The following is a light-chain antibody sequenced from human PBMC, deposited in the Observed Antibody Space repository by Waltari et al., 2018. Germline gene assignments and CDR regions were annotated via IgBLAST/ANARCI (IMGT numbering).Light chain of an antibody. J-gene: IGLJ3*02. V-gene: IGLV2-11*01. CDR2: DVT. CDR1: TNDLGSYNY. Sequence: SALTQPRSVSGSPGQSVTLSCPGTTNDLGSYNYASWYQQHPGKAPKLIILDVTKRPSGVPDRLSGSKSGNTASLTISGLRAEDEAEYYCCSYAGSYTWVFGGGTKLTVV. CDR3: CSYAGSYTWV.